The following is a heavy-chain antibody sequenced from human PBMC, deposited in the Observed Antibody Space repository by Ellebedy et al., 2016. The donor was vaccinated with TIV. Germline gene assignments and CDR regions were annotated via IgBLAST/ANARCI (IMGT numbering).Heavy chain of an antibody. Sequence: GESLKISXAASGLTFSGDWMTWMRQAPGKGLEWVSLIYSGGSTHYADSVRGRFTISRDYSKNTLYLQMNSLRAEDTAVYYCASNGDKGYWGQGTLVTVSS. CDR2: IYSGGST. J-gene: IGHJ4*02. CDR3: ASNGDKGY. D-gene: IGHD4-23*01. V-gene: IGHV3-53*01. CDR1: GLTFSGDW.